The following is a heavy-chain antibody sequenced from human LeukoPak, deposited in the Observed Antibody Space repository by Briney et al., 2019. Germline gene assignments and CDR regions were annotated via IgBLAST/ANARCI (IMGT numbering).Heavy chain of an antibody. CDR1: GYTLTELS. CDR2: FDPEDGET. J-gene: IGHJ4*02. V-gene: IGHV1-24*01. CDR3: ATDRRAYLDY. D-gene: IGHD3-10*01. Sequence: ASVKVSCKVSGYTLTELSMHWVRQAPGKGLEWMGGFDPEDGETIYAQKFQGRVTTTEDTSTDTAYTELSSLRSEDTAVYYCATDRRAYLDYWGQGTLVTVSS.